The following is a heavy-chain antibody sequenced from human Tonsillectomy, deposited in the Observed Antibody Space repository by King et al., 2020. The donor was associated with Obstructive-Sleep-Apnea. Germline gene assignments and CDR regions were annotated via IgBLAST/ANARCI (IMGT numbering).Heavy chain of an antibody. V-gene: IGHV3-23*04. Sequence: VQLVESGGGLVQPGGSLRLSCAASGFTFSSFAINWVRQAPGKGLEWVSVISGRGGSTYYADSVKGRFTISRDNSKNTRHLQMNSLRAEDTAVYYCGKERGSRKDAFDIWGQGTMVTVSA. J-gene: IGHJ3*02. CDR2: ISGRGGST. CDR1: GFTFSSFA. CDR3: GKERGSRKDAFDI. D-gene: IGHD6-13*01.